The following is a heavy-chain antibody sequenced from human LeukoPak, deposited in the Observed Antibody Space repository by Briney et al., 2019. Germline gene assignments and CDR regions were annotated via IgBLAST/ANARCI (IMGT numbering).Heavy chain of an antibody. J-gene: IGHJ4*02. CDR2: INPNSGGT. CDR3: ARLDWNYDFDY. V-gene: IGHV1-2*06. Sequence: ASVKVSCKASGYTFTGYYMHWVRQAPGQGLEWMGRINPNSGGTTYAQKFQGRVTMTRDTSISTAYMELSRLRSDDTAVYYCARLDWNYDFDYWGQGTLVTVSS. CDR1: GYTFTGYY. D-gene: IGHD1-7*01.